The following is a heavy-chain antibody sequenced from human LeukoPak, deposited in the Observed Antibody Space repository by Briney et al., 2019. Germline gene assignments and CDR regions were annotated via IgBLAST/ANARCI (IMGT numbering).Heavy chain of an antibody. V-gene: IGHV1-2*06. CDR1: GYTFTSYY. D-gene: IGHD4-17*01. J-gene: IGHJ4*02. CDR3: ARATVTSLTNLDY. CDR2: INPNSGGT. Sequence: ASVKVSCKASGYTFTSYYMHWVRQAPGQGLEWMGRINPNSGGTNYAQKFQGRVTMTRDTSISTAYMELSRLGSDDTAVYYCARATVTSLTNLDYWGQGTLVTVSS.